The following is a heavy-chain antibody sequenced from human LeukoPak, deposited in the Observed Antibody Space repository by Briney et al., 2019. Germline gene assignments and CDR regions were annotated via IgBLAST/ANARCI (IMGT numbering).Heavy chain of an antibody. Sequence: SETLSLTCAVYGGSFSGYYWSWIRQPPGKGLEWIGEINHSGSTNYNPSLKSRVTISVDTSKNQFSLKLSSVTAADTAVYYCARSDYGGKAYWGQGTLVTVSS. CDR3: ARSDYGGKAY. J-gene: IGHJ4*02. CDR2: INHSGST. CDR1: GGSFSGYY. V-gene: IGHV4-34*01. D-gene: IGHD4-23*01.